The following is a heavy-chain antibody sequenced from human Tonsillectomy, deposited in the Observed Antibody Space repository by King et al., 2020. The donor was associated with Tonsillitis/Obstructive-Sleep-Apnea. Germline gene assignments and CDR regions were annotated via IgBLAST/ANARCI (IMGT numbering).Heavy chain of an antibody. CDR2: IYYSGST. Sequence: VQLQESGPGLVKPSETLSLTCTVSGGSISSYYWSWIRQPPGKGLEWIGYIYYSGSTNYNPSLKSRVTISVDTSKNQFSLKLSSVTAADTAVYYCARVPVSGVVMPSSYFDYWGQGTLVTVSS. D-gene: IGHD3-3*01. CDR1: GGSISSYY. J-gene: IGHJ4*02. CDR3: ARVPVSGVVMPSSYFDY. V-gene: IGHV4-59*01.